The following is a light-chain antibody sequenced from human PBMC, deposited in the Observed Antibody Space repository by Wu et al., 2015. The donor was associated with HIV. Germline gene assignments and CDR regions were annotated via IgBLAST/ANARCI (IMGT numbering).Light chain of an antibody. Sequence: EVVMTQSPDTLSVSPGEGVTLSCRASQSVGTKLAWYQRKPGQAPRLLIFAASARATGVPARFSGSGSGTEFTLTINSIQSEDFAVYVCQQYNDWPPATFGQGTKVEV. CDR2: AAS. J-gene: IGKJ1*01. V-gene: IGKV3-15*01. CDR3: QQYNDWPPAT. CDR1: QSVGTK.